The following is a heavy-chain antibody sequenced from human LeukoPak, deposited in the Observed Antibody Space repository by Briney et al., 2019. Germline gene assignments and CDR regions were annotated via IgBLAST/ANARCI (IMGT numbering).Heavy chain of an antibody. D-gene: IGHD6-19*01. CDR2: IYSGGST. J-gene: IGHJ4*02. CDR3: ARARVGYSSGWSYYFDY. CDR1: GSTVSSNY. V-gene: IGHV3-66*02. Sequence: GGSLRLSCAASGSTVSSNYMSWVRQAPGKGLEWVSVIYSGGSTYYADSVKGRFTISRDNSKNTLYLQMNSLSAEDTAVYYCARARVGYSSGWSYYFDYWGQGTLVTVSS.